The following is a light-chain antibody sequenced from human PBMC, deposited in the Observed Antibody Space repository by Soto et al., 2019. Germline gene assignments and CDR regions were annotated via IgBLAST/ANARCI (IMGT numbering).Light chain of an antibody. V-gene: IGKV3-20*01. Sequence: VVTQSPASLSVSPGERATLSCRASQSVSNNYLAWYQQKPGQAPRLLIYGASNRATGIPDRFSGSGSGTDFTLTISRLEPEDFAVYYCQQYGSSPWTFGQGTKVDIK. CDR3: QQYGSSPWT. CDR2: GAS. J-gene: IGKJ1*01. CDR1: QSVSNNY.